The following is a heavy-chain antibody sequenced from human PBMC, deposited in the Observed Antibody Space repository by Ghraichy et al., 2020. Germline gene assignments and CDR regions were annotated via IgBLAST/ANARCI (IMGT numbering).Heavy chain of an antibody. CDR2: IYYSGST. CDR1: GGSISSYY. V-gene: IGHV4-59*01. D-gene: IGHD2-2*01. J-gene: IGHJ3*02. CDR3: ARTYCSSTSCYPALAFDI. Sequence: SETLSLTCTVSGGSISSYYWSWIRQPPGKGLEWIGYIYYSGSTNYNPSLKSRVTISVDTSKNQFSLKLSSVTAADTAVYYCARTYCSSTSCYPALAFDIWGQGTMVTVSS.